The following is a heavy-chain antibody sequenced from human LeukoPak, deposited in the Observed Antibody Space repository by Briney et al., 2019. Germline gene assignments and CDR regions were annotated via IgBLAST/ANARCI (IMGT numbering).Heavy chain of an antibody. CDR1: GFTFSSYS. CDR3: IADTPPWNPYGLDY. J-gene: IGHJ4*02. D-gene: IGHD1-1*01. CDR2: ITASGTAM. V-gene: IGHV3-48*01. Sequence: GGSLRLSCAASGFTFSSYSMNWVRQAPGKGLEWVSHITASGTAMFYADSVKGRFTISRDNSKNTLYLQMNSLKTEDTAVYYCIADTPPWNPYGLDYWGQGTLVTVSS.